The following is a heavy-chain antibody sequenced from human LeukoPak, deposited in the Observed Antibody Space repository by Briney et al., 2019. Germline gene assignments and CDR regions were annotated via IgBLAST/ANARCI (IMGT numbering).Heavy chain of an antibody. J-gene: IGHJ4*02. V-gene: IGHV3-23*01. Sequence: GRSLRLSCAASGFTFSSYGMTWVRQAPGKGLEWVSAITGGGGSTYHADSVKGRFTISRDNSKNTLYLQMSSLSAEDTAVYYCAKGSYFASGSYFDLWGQGTLVTVSS. CDR3: AKGSYFASGSYFDL. CDR1: GFTFSSYG. CDR2: ITGGGGST. D-gene: IGHD3-10*01.